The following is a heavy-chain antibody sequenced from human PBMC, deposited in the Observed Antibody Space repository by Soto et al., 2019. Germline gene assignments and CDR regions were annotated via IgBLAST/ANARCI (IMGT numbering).Heavy chain of an antibody. CDR3: ARAWGSDNWFDP. V-gene: IGHV4-31*03. Sequence: SETLSLTCTVSGGSISSGVYYWSWIRQHPGKGLEWIGYIYYSGSTYYNPSLKSRVTISVDTSKNQFSLKLSSVTAADTAVYYCARAWGSDNWFDPWGQGTLVTVSS. J-gene: IGHJ5*02. CDR2: IYYSGST. CDR1: GGSISSGVYY. D-gene: IGHD6-25*01.